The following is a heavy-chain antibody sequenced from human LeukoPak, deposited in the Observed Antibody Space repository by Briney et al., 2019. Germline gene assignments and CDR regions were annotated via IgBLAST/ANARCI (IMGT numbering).Heavy chain of an antibody. CDR3: VRSAFHAGSGNYYDY. J-gene: IGHJ4*02. CDR1: GFTFSNYW. Sequence: GGSLRLSCAASGFTFSNYWIHWVRQAPGKGLVWVSRIDNAGSITTYADSVKGRFTISRDNAGNTLYLQMNSLRVGDTAVYYCVRSAFHAGSGNYYDYWGQGTLVTVSS. D-gene: IGHD3-22*01. CDR2: IDNAGSIT. V-gene: IGHV3-74*03.